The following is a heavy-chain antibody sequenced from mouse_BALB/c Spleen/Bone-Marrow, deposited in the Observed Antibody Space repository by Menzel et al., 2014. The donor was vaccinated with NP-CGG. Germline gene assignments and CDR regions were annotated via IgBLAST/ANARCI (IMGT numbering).Heavy chain of an antibody. CDR1: GFIFRYYA. Sequence: EVMLVESGGGLVKPGGSLKLSCAASGFIFRYYAMSWVRQSPETRLEWVAEISSGGSCTYYPDTVTGRFTISRDNAKXTLYLEMSSLRSEDTAMYYCTRDRGDYWGQGTSVTVSS. J-gene: IGHJ4*01. CDR2: ISSGGSCT. CDR3: TRDRGDY. D-gene: IGHD3-1*01. V-gene: IGHV5-9-4*01.